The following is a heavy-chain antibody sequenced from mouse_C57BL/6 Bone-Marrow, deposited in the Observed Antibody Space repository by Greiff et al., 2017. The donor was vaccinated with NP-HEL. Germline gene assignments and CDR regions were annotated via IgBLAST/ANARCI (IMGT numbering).Heavy chain of an antibody. J-gene: IGHJ1*03. V-gene: IGHV5-9-1*02. CDR2: ISSGGDYI. CDR1: GFTFSSYA. D-gene: IGHD2-2*01. Sequence: EVKLEESGEGLVKPGGSLKLSCAASGFTFSSYAMSWVRQTPEKRLEWVAYISSGGDYIYYADTVKGRFTISRDNARNTLYLQMSSLKSEDTAMYYCTRDLSTMVTRYWYFDVWGTGTTVTVSS. CDR3: TRDLSTMVTRYWYFDV.